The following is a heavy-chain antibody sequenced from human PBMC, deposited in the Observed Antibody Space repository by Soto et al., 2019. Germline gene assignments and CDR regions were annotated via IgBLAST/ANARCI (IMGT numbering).Heavy chain of an antibody. D-gene: IGHD3-22*01. CDR2: ISNGGGST. CDR1: GFPFSMYA. V-gene: IGHV3-23*01. Sequence: GGSLRLSCAASGFPFSMYAMSWVRPAPGKGLEWVSRISNGGGSTYYAASVKARFTISRENSKNTLYLQVNSLRAEDTAVYYCANSPPGYDSSGPLNYWGQGTLVTVSS. J-gene: IGHJ4*02. CDR3: ANSPPGYDSSGPLNY.